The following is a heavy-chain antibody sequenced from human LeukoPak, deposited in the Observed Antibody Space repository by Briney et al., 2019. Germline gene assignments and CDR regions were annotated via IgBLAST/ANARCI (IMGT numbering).Heavy chain of an antibody. J-gene: IGHJ4*02. Sequence: GGSLRLSCAASGFTFSSYAMAWVRQAPGKGLEWVSAISGSGGSTYYADSVKGRFAISRDNPKNTVFLQMSSLRVEDTAVYYCARQVGPDYWGQGTLVTVSS. CDR2: ISGSGGST. CDR3: ARQVGPDY. CDR1: GFTFSSYA. D-gene: IGHD3-10*01. V-gene: IGHV3-23*01.